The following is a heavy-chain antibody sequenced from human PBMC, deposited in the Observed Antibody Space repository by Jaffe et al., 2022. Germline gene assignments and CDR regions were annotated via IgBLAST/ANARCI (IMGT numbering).Heavy chain of an antibody. CDR1: EFTVNSYA. CDR3: AKHSGLGYTYGHYYMDV. CDR2: ISSSGG. J-gene: IGHJ6*03. V-gene: IGHV3-23*01. D-gene: IGHD5-18*01. Sequence: EVQLLESGGGLVQPGGSLRLSCVASEFTVNSYAMSWVRQAPGKGLECVSEISSSGGRYADSVKGRFTISRDNSKNTLYLQMNSLTVEDTAIYYCAKHSGLGYTYGHYYMDVWGKGTAVTVSS.